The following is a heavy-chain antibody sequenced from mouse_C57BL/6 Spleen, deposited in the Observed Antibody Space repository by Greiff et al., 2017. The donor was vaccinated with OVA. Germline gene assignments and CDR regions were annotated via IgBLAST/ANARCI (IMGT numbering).Heavy chain of an antibody. CDR1: GFTFSSYG. V-gene: IGHV5-6*01. Sequence: EVHLMESGGDLVKPGGSLKLSCAASGFTFSSYGMSWVRQTPDKRLEWVATISSGGSYTYYPDSVKGRFTISRDTAKNTLYLQMSSLKSEDTAMYYWARLHYYSSSPYYFDYWGQGTTLTVSS. J-gene: IGHJ2*01. D-gene: IGHD1-1*01. CDR2: ISSGGSYT. CDR3: ARLHYYSSSPYYFDY.